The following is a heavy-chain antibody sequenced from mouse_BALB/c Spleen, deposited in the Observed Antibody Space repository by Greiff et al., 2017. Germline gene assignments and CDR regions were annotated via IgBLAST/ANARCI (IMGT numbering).Heavy chain of an antibody. Sequence: DVKLVESGAELVKPGASVKLSCTASGFNIKDTYMHWVKQRPEQGLEWIGRIDPANGNTKYDPKFQGKATITADTSSNTAYLQLSSLTSEDTAVYYCARFSYGYHRGYFDYWGQGTTLTVSS. CDR1: GFNIKDTY. D-gene: IGHD2-2*01. J-gene: IGHJ2*01. V-gene: IGHV14-3*02. CDR3: ARFSYGYHRGYFDY. CDR2: IDPANGNT.